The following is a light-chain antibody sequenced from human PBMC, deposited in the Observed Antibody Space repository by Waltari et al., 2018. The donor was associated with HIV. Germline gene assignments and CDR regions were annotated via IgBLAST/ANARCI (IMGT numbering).Light chain of an antibody. CDR3: SSYAGGNNLV. CDR2: EVT. Sequence: QSALTQPPSASGSPGQSVTISCTGTSSDVGGYNFVSWYQQHPGKAPTLMIFEVTKRPSGVPARFSGSKTGNTASLTVSGLQADDEGDYYCSSYAGGNNLVFGGGTKLTVL. J-gene: IGLJ2*01. CDR1: SSDVGGYNF. V-gene: IGLV2-8*01.